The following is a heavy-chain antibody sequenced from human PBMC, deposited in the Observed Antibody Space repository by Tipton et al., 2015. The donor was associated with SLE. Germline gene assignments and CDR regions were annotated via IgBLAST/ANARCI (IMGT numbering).Heavy chain of an antibody. V-gene: IGHV4-39*01. CDR1: GGSISSSSYY. CDR3: ARRDFWSGYHYYYGMDV. D-gene: IGHD3-3*01. J-gene: IGHJ6*02. CDR2: IYYSGST. Sequence: TLSLTCTVSGGSISSSSYYWGWIRQPPGKGLEWIGSIYYSGSTYYNPSLKSRVTISVDTSKNQFSLKLSSVTAADTAVYYCARRDFWSGYHYYYGMDVWGQGTTVTVSS.